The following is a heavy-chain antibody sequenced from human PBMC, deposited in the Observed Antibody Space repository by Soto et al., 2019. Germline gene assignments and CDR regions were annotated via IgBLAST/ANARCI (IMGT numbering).Heavy chain of an antibody. V-gene: IGHV2-5*02. CDR1: GFSLSTSGVG. J-gene: IGHJ4*02. Sequence: QITLKESGPTLVKPTQTLTLTCTFSGFSLSTSGVGVGWIRQPPGKALEWLALIYWDDDKRYSPSLKSRLTITKDTSKNQVILTMTNMDHVDTATYYCAHTEVDIVLVPFDYWGQGTLVTVSS. D-gene: IGHD2-2*01. CDR2: IYWDDDK. CDR3: AHTEVDIVLVPFDY.